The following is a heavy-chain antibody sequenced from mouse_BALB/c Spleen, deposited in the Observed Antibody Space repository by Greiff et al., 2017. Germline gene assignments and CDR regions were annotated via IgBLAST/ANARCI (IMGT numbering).Heavy chain of an antibody. Sequence: LQQPGAELVKPGASVKMSCKASGYTFTSYNMHWVKQTPGQGLEWIGAIYPGNGDTSYNQKFKGKATLTADKSSSTAYMQLSSLTSEDSAVYYCNAGITRSYWGQGTTLTVSS. V-gene: IGHV1-12*01. CDR2: IYPGNGDT. D-gene: IGHD1-1*01. J-gene: IGHJ2*01. CDR1: GYTFTSYN. CDR3: NAGITRSY.